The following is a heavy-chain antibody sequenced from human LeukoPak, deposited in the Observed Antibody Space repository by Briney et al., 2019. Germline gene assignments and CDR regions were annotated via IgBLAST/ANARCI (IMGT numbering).Heavy chain of an antibody. D-gene: IGHD7-27*01. CDR1: PGTFRSYA. CDR2: IIPIFGTA. J-gene: IGHJ6*03. Sequence: GASVKVSCKASPGTFRSYAISWVRQAPGQGLEWMGGIIPIFGTANYAQKFQGRVTITADESTSTAYMELSSLRSEDTAVYYCARGTGEGYYYYMDVWGKGTTVTVSS. V-gene: IGHV1-69*13. CDR3: ARGTGEGYYYYMDV.